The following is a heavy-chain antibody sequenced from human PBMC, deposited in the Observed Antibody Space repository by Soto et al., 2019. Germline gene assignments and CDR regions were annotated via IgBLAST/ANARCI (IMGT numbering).Heavy chain of an antibody. CDR2: IYPGDSDT. D-gene: IGHD3-10*01. Sequence: EVQLVQSGAEVKKPGESLKISCKGSGYSFTSYWIGWVRQMPGKGLEWLGIIYPGDSDTRYSPSFQGQVTISADKSISTAYLQWSSLKASDTAMYYCARRHYDTGEGYWYFDLWGRGTLVTVSS. CDR1: GYSFTSYW. J-gene: IGHJ2*01. CDR3: ARRHYDTGEGYWYFDL. V-gene: IGHV5-51*03.